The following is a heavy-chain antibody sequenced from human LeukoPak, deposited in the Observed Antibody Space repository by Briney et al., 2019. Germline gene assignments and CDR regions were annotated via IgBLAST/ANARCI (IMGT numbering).Heavy chain of an antibody. CDR3: TRDGRYDTSGYLSFGAFDI. J-gene: IGHJ3*02. CDR2: ISWNSGSI. V-gene: IGHV3-9*01. D-gene: IGHD3-22*01. Sequence: GGSLRLSCAASGFIFDDYAMHWVRQSPGKGLEWVSGISWNSGSIGYADSVKGRFTISRDNAKNSLYLQMNSLRAEDTAFYYCTRDGRYDTSGYLSFGAFDIWGQGTMVTVSS. CDR1: GFIFDDYA.